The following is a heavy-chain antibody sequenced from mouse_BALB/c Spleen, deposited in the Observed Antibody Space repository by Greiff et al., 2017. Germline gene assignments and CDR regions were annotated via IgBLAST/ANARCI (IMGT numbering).Heavy chain of an antibody. CDR2: ISYDGSN. Sequence: EVKLQQSGPGLVKPSQSLSLTCSVTGYSITSGYYWNWIRQFPGNKLEWMGYISYDGSNNYNPSLKNRISITRDTSKNQFFLKLNSVTTEDTATYYCARNYAGYFDYWGQGTTLTVSS. CDR3: ARNYAGYFDY. J-gene: IGHJ2*01. V-gene: IGHV3-6*02. D-gene: IGHD2-4*01. CDR1: GYSITSGYY.